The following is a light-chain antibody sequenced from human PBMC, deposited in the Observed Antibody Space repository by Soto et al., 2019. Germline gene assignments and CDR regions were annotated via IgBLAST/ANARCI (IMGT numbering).Light chain of an antibody. Sequence: EVVLSQSPGALSLSPGERATLSCRASQSVSNNYLAWYQQNPGQAPRLLIYGASNRATGIPDRFSGSGSGTDFTLTISRLEPEDFAVYYCQQYGSSGTFGQGTKVDIK. V-gene: IGKV3-20*01. CDR3: QQYGSSGT. CDR2: GAS. CDR1: QSVSNNY. J-gene: IGKJ1*01.